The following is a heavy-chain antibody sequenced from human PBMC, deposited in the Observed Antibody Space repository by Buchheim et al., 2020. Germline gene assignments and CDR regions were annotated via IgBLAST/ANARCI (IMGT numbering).Heavy chain of an antibody. Sequence: QVQLVQSGAEVKKPGSSVKVSCKASGGTFSSYAISWVRQAPGQGLEWMGGIIPIFGTANYAQKFQGRVKITADKSTSTAHMELSSLRSEDTAVYYCARSDYSNYYYYYYGMDVWGQGTT. CDR3: ARSDYSNYYYYYYGMDV. CDR1: GGTFSSYA. J-gene: IGHJ6*02. V-gene: IGHV1-69*06. D-gene: IGHD4-11*01. CDR2: IIPIFGTA.